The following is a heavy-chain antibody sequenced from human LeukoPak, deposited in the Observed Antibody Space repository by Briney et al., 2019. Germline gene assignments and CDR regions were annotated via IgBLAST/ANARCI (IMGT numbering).Heavy chain of an antibody. CDR1: GFTFNIYG. V-gene: IGHV3-23*01. D-gene: IGHD3-10*02. Sequence: GGTLRLSCGASGFTFNIYGMSWVRQAPGKGLEWVSAITGSGGRTFYADSVKGRFTISRDNSKNTLYLQMNSLRAEDTAVYYCAELGITMIGGVWGKGTTVTISS. CDR3: AELGITMIGGV. J-gene: IGHJ6*04. CDR2: ITGSGGRT.